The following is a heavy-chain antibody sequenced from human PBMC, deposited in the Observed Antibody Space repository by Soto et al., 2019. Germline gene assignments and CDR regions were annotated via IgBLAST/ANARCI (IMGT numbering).Heavy chain of an antibody. CDR1: GGSISDFY. CDR2: ISYSGST. D-gene: IGHD6-6*01. Sequence: QVLLQESGPGLVKPSETLSLTCTVSGGSISDFYWSWIRQPPGKGLEWIGYISYSGSTNYNPSLKSRVTFSVDTSKSQFSLNLGSMSPADTAVYYCARVGGLAARTFDYWGPGSLVTVSS. J-gene: IGHJ4*02. CDR3: ARVGGLAARTFDY. V-gene: IGHV4-59*01.